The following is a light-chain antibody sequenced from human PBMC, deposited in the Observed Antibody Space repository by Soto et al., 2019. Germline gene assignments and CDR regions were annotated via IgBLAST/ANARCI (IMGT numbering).Light chain of an antibody. V-gene: IGKV4-1*01. CDR2: WAS. Sequence: DILMTQSPDSLGRSLGERSTINCDSSQSVLYSTNNKNYLAWYQQKPGQPPKLLIYWASTRASGVPDRFSGSGSGTDFTLTISSLQAEDVAVYYCQQYYSTPPAFGGGTKVDIK. J-gene: IGKJ4*01. CDR3: QQYYSTPPA. CDR1: QSVLYSTNNKNY.